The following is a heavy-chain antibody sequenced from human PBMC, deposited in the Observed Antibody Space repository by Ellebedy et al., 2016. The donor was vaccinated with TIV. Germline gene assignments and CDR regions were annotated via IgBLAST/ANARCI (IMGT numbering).Heavy chain of an antibody. CDR3: ATHRPITMIVVVITQPFDY. J-gene: IGHJ4*02. CDR2: IIPIFGTA. V-gene: IGHV1-69*06. D-gene: IGHD3-22*01. Sequence: ASVKVSCKASGYTFTGYYMHWVRQAPGQGLEWMGGIIPIFGTANYAQKFQGRVTITADKSTSTAYMELSSLRSEDTAVYYCATHRPITMIVVVITQPFDYWGQGTLVTVSS. CDR1: GYTFTGYY.